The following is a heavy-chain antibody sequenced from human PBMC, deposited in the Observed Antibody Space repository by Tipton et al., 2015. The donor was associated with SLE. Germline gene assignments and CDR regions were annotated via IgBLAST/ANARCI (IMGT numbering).Heavy chain of an antibody. J-gene: IGHJ3*02. CDR2: IKQDGSEK. Sequence: GSLRLSCAASGFTFSSYWMSWVRQAPGKGLEWVANIKQDGSEKYYVDSVKGRFTISRDNAKNSLYLQMNSLRAEDTAVYYCARAYSSGWWEGYAFDIWGQGTMVTVSS. V-gene: IGHV3-7*05. D-gene: IGHD6-19*01. CDR1: GFTFSSYW. CDR3: ARAYSSGWWEGYAFDI.